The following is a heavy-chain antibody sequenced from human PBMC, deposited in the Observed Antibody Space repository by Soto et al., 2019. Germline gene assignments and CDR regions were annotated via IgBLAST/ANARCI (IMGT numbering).Heavy chain of an antibody. CDR2: IYYSGST. Sequence: QVQLQESGPGLVKPSETLSLTCTVSGGSISSYYWSWIRQPPGKGLEWIGYIYYSGSTNYNPSLKSRVTISVDTSKNQFALKLSSVTAADTAVYYCAGTHDYGDYVFVLGDYWGQGTLVTVSS. V-gene: IGHV4-59*01. CDR3: AGTHDYGDYVFVLGDY. CDR1: GGSISSYY. J-gene: IGHJ4*02. D-gene: IGHD4-17*01.